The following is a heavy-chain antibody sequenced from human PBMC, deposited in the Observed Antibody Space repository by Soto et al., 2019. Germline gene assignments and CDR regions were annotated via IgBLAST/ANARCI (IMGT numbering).Heavy chain of an antibody. CDR2: IDHSGST. D-gene: IGHD2-15*01. CDR3: ARADCSGGSCYSSANWFDP. Sequence: QAQLQESGPGLVKPSGTLSLTCAVSSGSISSSNWWSWVRQPPGKGLEWIGEIDHSGSTNYNPSRKSRVTMSVDKSKNQFPLKLSSVTAADTAVYYCARADCSGGSCYSSANWFDPWGQGTLVTVSS. J-gene: IGHJ5*02. V-gene: IGHV4-4*02. CDR1: SGSISSSNW.